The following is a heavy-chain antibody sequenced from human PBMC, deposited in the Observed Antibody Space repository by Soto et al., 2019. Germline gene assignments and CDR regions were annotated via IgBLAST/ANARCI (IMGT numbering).Heavy chain of an antibody. CDR2: ISYDGGNN. J-gene: IGHJ4*02. V-gene: IGHV3-30-3*01. CDR1: GFTFTNYA. Sequence: QVQLVESGGGVVQPGRSLRLSCAASGFTFTNYAMHWVRQAPGKGLEWVAVISYDGGNNYYADSAKGRFTISRDNSMNTLDLQMNSLRDEDTAVFYCAGGYFGSGACPRFAYWGQGTLVTVSS. D-gene: IGHD2-21*02. CDR3: AGGYFGSGACPRFAY.